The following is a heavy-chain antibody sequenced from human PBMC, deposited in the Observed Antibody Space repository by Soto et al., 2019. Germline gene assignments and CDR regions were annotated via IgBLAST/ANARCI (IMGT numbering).Heavy chain of an antibody. CDR2: ISYDGSNK. CDR1: GFTFSSYA. Sequence: QVQLVESGGGVVQPGRSLRLSCAASGFTFSSYAMHWVRQAPGKGLEWVAVISYDGSNKYYADSVKGRFTISRDNSKNTLYLQMNSLRAEDTAVYYCARDDYGDYWDAFDIWGQGTMVAVSS. D-gene: IGHD4-17*01. V-gene: IGHV3-30-3*01. J-gene: IGHJ3*02. CDR3: ARDDYGDYWDAFDI.